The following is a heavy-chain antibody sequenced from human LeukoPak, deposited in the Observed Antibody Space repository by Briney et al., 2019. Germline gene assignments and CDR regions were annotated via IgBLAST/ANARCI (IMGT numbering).Heavy chain of an antibody. Sequence: PGGDLRLSCGASRFTFRSFWMHSDRQPPGKELVRVSRITSDGSSTRSADSVKGRFTASRDNAKNTLYVQLNRRRVEDTATYFCARYLGDGTPRDYWGQETLVTVSS. CDR3: ARYLGDGTPRDY. V-gene: IGHV3-74*01. J-gene: IGHJ4*02. D-gene: IGHD1-7*01. CDR1: RFTFRSFW. CDR2: ITSDGSST.